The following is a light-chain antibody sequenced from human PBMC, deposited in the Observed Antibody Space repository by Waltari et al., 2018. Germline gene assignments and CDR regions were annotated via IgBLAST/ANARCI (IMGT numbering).Light chain of an antibody. V-gene: IGLV2-14*03. CDR2: HFR. Sequence: QSALTPPASVSGSPGQSLTISSTGTRTHVGPYTYVSWYQQYPGTAPKVMIFHFRTRPSGVSDRFSGSKSANTASLTISGLQAEDEADYYCSSYTSSHTYVFGTGTKVTVL. CDR3: SSYTSSHTYV. CDR1: RTHVGPYTY. J-gene: IGLJ1*01.